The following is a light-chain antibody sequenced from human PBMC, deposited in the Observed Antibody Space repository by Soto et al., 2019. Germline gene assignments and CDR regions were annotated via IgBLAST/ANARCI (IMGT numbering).Light chain of an antibody. V-gene: IGKV3-15*01. J-gene: IGKJ2*01. Sequence: EIVMTQSPATLSASPGEIAPLSCRASQSVGSNLAWYQQRPGQAPRLLFYDASTRATDIPASFRGSGSGTEFTLTIRSLQSEDSAVYFCQQYNNWPYTFGQGTQLEI. CDR3: QQYNNWPYT. CDR2: DAS. CDR1: QSVGSN.